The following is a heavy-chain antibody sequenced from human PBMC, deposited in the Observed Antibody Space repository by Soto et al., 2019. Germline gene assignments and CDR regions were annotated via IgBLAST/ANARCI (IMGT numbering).Heavy chain of an antibody. CDR1: GVSLTTDRVG. Sequence: QITLKESGPTLGKPTQTLTLTCTFSGVSLTTDRVGVGWIRQPPGEALAWLAVIYWDDSKTSRPSLESRLTITKDTSKNQVALTMTNMYSLDTATYYCAHAYRGRSLSWGQGTLVTVSS. CDR3: AHAYRGRSLS. J-gene: IGHJ5*02. D-gene: IGHD1-26*01. V-gene: IGHV2-5*02. CDR2: IYWDDSK.